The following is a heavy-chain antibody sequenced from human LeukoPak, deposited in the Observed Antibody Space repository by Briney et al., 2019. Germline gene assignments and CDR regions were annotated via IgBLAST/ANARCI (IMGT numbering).Heavy chain of an antibody. Sequence: PSETLSLTCTVSGGSISSSTYYWGWIRQPPGKGLEWIGCIYYSGSTYYNASLKSRVTISADTSKNQFSLKLSSVTAADTAVYYCARPLSGSSSCHGHAFDISGQGTMVTVSS. V-gene: IGHV4-39*01. CDR3: ARPLSGSSSCHGHAFDI. CDR1: GGSISSSTYY. D-gene: IGHD6-13*01. CDR2: IYYSGST. J-gene: IGHJ3*02.